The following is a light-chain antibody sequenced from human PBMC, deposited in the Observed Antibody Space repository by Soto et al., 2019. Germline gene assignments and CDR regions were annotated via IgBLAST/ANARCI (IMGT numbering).Light chain of an antibody. Sequence: DIQMTQAPSTLSASVGDRVTITCRARQSVNDWLAGYQQKPGKAPKLLIYDGSSLEGGIPSRFSGSGSGTEFALTISRLQPDDFATYFCHQYKSYSWTFGQGTKVEVK. CDR2: DGS. CDR3: HQYKSYSWT. J-gene: IGKJ1*01. V-gene: IGKV1-5*01. CDR1: QSVNDW.